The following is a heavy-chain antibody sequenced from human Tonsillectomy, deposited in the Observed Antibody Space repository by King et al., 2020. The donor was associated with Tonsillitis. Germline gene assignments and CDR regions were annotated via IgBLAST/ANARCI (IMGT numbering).Heavy chain of an antibody. CDR2: IYYSEST. V-gene: IGHV4-39*07. D-gene: IGHD3-10*01. CDR3: ARSTLLFYGSGRYDYYYYGMDV. CDR1: GGSINSRNYY. Sequence: MQLQESGPGLVKPSETLSLTCTVSGGSINSRNYYLGWIRQPPGKGLEWIGSIYYSESTYYNPSLKSRVTISVDTSKNQFSLKLSSVTAADTAVYYCARSTLLFYGSGRYDYYYYGMDVWGQGTAVTVSS. J-gene: IGHJ6*01.